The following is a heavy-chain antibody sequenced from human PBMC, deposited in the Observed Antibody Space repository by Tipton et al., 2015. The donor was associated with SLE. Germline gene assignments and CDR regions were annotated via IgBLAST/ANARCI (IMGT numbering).Heavy chain of an antibody. CDR3: ARGSITGTTEWFDP. D-gene: IGHD1-20*01. V-gene: IGHV4-39*07. CDR1: GDSVNSDTYY. Sequence: GLVKPSETLSLTCNVSGDSVNSDTYYWSWIRQPPGKGLEWIGEINHSGSTNYNPSLKSRVTISVDTSKNQFSLKLSSVTAADTAVYYCARGSITGTTEWFDPWGQGTLVTVSS. CDR2: INHSGST. J-gene: IGHJ5*02.